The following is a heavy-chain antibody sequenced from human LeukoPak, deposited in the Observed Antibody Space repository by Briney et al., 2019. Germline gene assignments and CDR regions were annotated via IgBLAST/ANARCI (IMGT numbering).Heavy chain of an antibody. J-gene: IGHJ4*02. CDR2: IKEDGSEI. V-gene: IGHV3-7*04. Sequence: GGSLRLSCAASGFTFSTYWMSWVRRAPGKGLEWVANIKEDGSEINYADSVRGRFTISRDNARNSLYLQMNSLRAEDTAVYYCARGYTCGYWGQGTLVIVSS. CDR3: ARGYTCGY. D-gene: IGHD5-18*01. CDR1: GFTFSTYW.